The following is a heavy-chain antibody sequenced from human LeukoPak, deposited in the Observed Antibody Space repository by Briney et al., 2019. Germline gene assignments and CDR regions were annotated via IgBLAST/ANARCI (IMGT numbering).Heavy chain of an antibody. CDR3: ARRIAVAGTDYYYYMDV. CDR1: GYTFTSYD. D-gene: IGHD6-19*01. Sequence: ASVKVSCKASGYTFTSYDINWVRQATGQGLEWMGWMNPNSGNTGYAQRFQGRVTMTRNTSISTAYMELSSLRSEDTAVYYCARRIAVAGTDYYYYMDVWGKETTVTVSS. CDR2: MNPNSGNT. V-gene: IGHV1-8*01. J-gene: IGHJ6*03.